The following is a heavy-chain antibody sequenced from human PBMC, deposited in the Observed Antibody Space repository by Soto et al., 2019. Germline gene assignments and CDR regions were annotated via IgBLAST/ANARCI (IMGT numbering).Heavy chain of an antibody. J-gene: IGHJ4*02. CDR3: ARDAMSTVTTGAEGFDY. Sequence: EVQQVESGGGLVKPGGSLRLSCAASGFTFSSYSRNWVRQAPGKGLEWVSSISSSSSYIYYADSVKGRFTISRDNAKNSLYLQMNSLRAEDTAVYYCARDAMSTVTTGAEGFDYWGQRTLVTVSS. D-gene: IGHD4-17*01. CDR2: ISSSSSYI. V-gene: IGHV3-21*01. CDR1: GFTFSSYS.